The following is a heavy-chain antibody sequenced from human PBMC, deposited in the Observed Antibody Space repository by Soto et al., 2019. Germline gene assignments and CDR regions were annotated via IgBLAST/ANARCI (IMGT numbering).Heavy chain of an antibody. D-gene: IGHD6-19*01. CDR3: ARDSSAWPNYFDS. CDR1: GFSISTHA. J-gene: IGHJ4*02. Sequence: GGSLRLSCVASGFSISTHALTWVRQALGKGLEWVSSFSGRSGDTYYAASVKGRFTISGDSSKNTVILQMNNLRADDTALYYCARDSSAWPNYFDSWGQGIQVTVSS. CDR2: FSGRSGDT. V-gene: IGHV3-23*01.